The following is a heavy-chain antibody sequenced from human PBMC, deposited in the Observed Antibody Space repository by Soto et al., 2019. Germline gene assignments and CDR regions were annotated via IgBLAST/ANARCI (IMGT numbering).Heavy chain of an antibody. D-gene: IGHD1-26*01. CDR3: AREQATYGSRDWYFAV. Sequence: GGSLRLSCAASGFTFNTYDMHWVRQAPGKGLEWVAMISFDSRDQYYADSFKGRFTISRDNSENTVYLQMNSLRVDDTGVFFCAREQATYGSRDWYFAVWGRGTLVTVSS. V-gene: IGHV3-30*03. J-gene: IGHJ2*01. CDR2: ISFDSRDQ. CDR1: GFTFNTYD.